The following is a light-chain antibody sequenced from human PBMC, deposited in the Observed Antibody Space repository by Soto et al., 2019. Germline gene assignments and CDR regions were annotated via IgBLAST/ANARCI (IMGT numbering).Light chain of an antibody. CDR3: LQDNSSPLT. Sequence: AIQMTQSPSSLSASVGDRVTITCRASQGVGNDLGWYQQKPGKAPELLIYHVSTLHNGVSSRFSGSGSGTDFTLTNSSLLPEYVATYDFLQDNSSPLTFGGGTKVLIK. V-gene: IGKV1-6*01. CDR2: HVS. J-gene: IGKJ4*01. CDR1: QGVGND.